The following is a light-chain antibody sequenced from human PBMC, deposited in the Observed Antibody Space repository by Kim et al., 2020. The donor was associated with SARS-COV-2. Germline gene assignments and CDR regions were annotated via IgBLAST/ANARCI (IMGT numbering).Light chain of an antibody. Sequence: DIQMTQSPSTLSASVGDRVTITCRASQSISSWLAWYQQKPGRAPKVLIYKASSLESGVTSRFSGSGSGTEFTLTISSLQPDDFATYYCQQYDSYPITFGQGTRLEIK. V-gene: IGKV1-5*03. CDR3: QQYDSYPIT. CDR2: KAS. J-gene: IGKJ5*01. CDR1: QSISSW.